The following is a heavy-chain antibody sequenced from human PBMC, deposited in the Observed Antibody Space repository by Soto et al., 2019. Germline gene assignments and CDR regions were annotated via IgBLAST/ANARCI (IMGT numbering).Heavy chain of an antibody. Sequence: GGSLRLSCAASGFTFSSYEMNWVRRAPGKGLEWVSYISSSGSTIYFADSVKGRFTISRDNAKNSLYLQMNSLRAEDTAVYYCARKGIAVAGIAFDIWGQGTMVTVSS. V-gene: IGHV3-48*03. J-gene: IGHJ3*02. D-gene: IGHD6-19*01. CDR2: ISSSGSTI. CDR3: ARKGIAVAGIAFDI. CDR1: GFTFSSYE.